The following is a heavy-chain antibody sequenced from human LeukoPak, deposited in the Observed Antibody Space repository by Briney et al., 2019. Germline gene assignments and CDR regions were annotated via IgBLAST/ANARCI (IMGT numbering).Heavy chain of an antibody. D-gene: IGHD2-2*01. CDR3: AKDPSPREDV. CDR2: IRYDGSNK. J-gene: IGHJ6*04. V-gene: IGHV3-30*02. CDR1: GFTFSSYG. Sequence: PGGTLRLSCAASGFTFSSYGMSWVRQAPGKGLEWVAFIRYDGSNKYYADSVKGRFTISRDNSKNTLYLQMNSLRAEDTAVYYCAKDPSPREDVWGKGTTVTISS.